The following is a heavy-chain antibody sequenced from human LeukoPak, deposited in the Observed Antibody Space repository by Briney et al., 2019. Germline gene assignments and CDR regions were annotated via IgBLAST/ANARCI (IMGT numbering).Heavy chain of an antibody. D-gene: IGHD4-23*01. Sequence: GGTLRLSCAASGFTFSSYSMNWVRQAPGKGLKWVSSISSSSSYIYYADSVKGRFTISRDNAKNSLYLQMNSLRAEDTAVYYCASSDYGGNSDYWGQGTLVTVSS. J-gene: IGHJ4*02. CDR1: GFTFSSYS. CDR3: ASSDYGGNSDY. V-gene: IGHV3-21*01. CDR2: ISSSSSYI.